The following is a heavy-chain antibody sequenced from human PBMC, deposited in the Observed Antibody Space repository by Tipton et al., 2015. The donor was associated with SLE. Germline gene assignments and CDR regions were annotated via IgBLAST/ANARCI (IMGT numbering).Heavy chain of an antibody. V-gene: IGHV4-39*07. CDR1: GGSISSSSYY. Sequence: TLSLTCTVSGGSISSSSYYWGWIRQPPGNGLEWIGSIYYSGSTYYNPSIKSRVTISVDTTKNQFSLNRSSVPAADTAVYYCARVGLVAPAAIASGVDYWGQGPLVPVSS. J-gene: IGHJ4*02. D-gene: IGHD2-2*02. CDR2: IYYSGST. CDR3: ARVGLVAPAAIASGVDY.